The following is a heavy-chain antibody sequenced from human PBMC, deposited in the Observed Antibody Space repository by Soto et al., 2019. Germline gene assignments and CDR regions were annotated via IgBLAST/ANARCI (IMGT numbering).Heavy chain of an antibody. CDR3: VRDLAGHGLESYYSSSDAFDI. V-gene: IGHV1-18*01. J-gene: IGHJ3*02. D-gene: IGHD3-10*01. CDR2: ISAYNGNT. CDR1: GYTFTSYG. Sequence: QVQLVQSGAEVKKPGASVKVSCKASGYTFTSYGISWVRQAPGQGLEWMGWISAYNGNTNYAQKLQGRVTMTTDTSTRPAYMELRRLRSEDTAMYYCVRDLAGHGLESYYSSSDAFDIWGQGTRVTVSS.